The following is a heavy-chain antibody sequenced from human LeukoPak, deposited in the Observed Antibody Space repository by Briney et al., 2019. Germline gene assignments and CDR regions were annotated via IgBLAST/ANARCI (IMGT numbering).Heavy chain of an antibody. V-gene: IGHV4-4*07. Sequence: PSETLSLTCTVSGDSISTYYWCWIRQPAGKGLEWIGRIFTSGSTNYNPSLKSRVTMSLDTSKNQFSLKLSSVAAADTAVYYCARKALPGNWFDPWGQGALVTVSS. CDR3: ARKALPGNWFDP. CDR2: IFTSGST. CDR1: GDSISTYY. J-gene: IGHJ5*02.